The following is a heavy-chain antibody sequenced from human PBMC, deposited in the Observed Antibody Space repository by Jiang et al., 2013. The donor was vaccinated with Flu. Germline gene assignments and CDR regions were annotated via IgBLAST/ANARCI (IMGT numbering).Heavy chain of an antibody. CDR2: SKNKANNFTT. V-gene: IGHV3-72*01. D-gene: IGHD3-16*01. Sequence: VQLVESGGGLVQPGGSLRLSCAASGFSFSDHYMDWVRQAPGKGLEWVGRSKNKANNFTTEYAASVKGRFTISRDESNKSLYLKMNSLKTDDTAVYYCTRGRQFGHWGQGTLVTVVL. CDR1: GFSFSDHY. CDR3: TRGRQFGH. J-gene: IGHJ1*01.